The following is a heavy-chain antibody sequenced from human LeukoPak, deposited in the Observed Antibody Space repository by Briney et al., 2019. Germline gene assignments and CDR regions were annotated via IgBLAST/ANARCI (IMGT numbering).Heavy chain of an antibody. V-gene: IGHV3-48*03. CDR2: ITSSGTTI. CDR1: GFTFSNYE. D-gene: IGHD6-13*01. CDR3: ASYHGYTSTWPFDY. Sequence: SGGSLRLSCAASGFTFSNYEMNWARQAPGKGLEWVSKITSSGTTIYYADSVKGRFTISRDNAKNSLYLQMNNLRTDDTAVYYCASYHGYTSTWPFDYWGQGTLVTVSS. J-gene: IGHJ4*02.